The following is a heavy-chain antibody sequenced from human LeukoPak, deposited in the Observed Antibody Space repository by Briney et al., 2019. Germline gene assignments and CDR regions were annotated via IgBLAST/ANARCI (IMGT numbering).Heavy chain of an antibody. CDR2: INHSGST. D-gene: IGHD6-19*01. J-gene: IGHJ6*02. CDR3: AGSSGWSYGMDV. Sequence: SETLSLTCAVYGGPFSGYYWSWIRQPPGKGLEWIGEINHSGSTNHNPSLKSRVTISVDTSKNQFSLKLSSVTAADTAVYYCAGSSGWSYGMDVWGQGTTVTVSS. V-gene: IGHV4-34*01. CDR1: GGPFSGYY.